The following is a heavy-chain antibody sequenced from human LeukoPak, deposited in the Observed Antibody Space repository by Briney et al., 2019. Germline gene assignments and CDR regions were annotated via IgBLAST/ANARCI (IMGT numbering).Heavy chain of an antibody. CDR2: ISINGGYI. CDR3: ARDLYRRQHLGLIDS. Sequence: PGGSLRLSCAASGFSFSRYTMDCVRQDPGKGLEWVSSISINGGYIYYADSVKGGFTISRDNAKNSLYLQMNSLRAEDTAVYTCARDLYRRQHLGLIDSWGQGTRVTVSS. D-gene: IGHD6-13*01. V-gene: IGHV3-21*01. CDR1: GFSFSRYT. J-gene: IGHJ4*02.